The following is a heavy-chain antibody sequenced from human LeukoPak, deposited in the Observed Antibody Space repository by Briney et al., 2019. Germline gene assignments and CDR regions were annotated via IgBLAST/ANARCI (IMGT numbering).Heavy chain of an antibody. J-gene: IGHJ4*02. V-gene: IGHV3-21*06. CDR2: LDPTSRYI. CDR1: GFTFSSYA. CDR3: VRVTSARGFYFDL. Sequence: GGSLRLSCAASGFTFSSYAMSWVRQAPGKGLEWVSSLDPTSRYIYSADSLQGRFTISRDNARNSVFLQMSSLRAGDTAVYYCVRVTSARGFYFDLWGQGTLVTVSS. D-gene: IGHD4-17*01.